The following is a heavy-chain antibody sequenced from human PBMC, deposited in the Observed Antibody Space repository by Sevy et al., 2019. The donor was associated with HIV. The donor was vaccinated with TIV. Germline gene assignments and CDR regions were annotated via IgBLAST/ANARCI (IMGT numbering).Heavy chain of an antibody. CDR1: GFTFSSYW. V-gene: IGHV3-7*01. D-gene: IGHD5-18*01. J-gene: IGHJ4*02. Sequence: GGSLRLSCAASGFTFSSYWMNWVRQAPGKGLEWVANIKQDGSEKYYVDSVKGRFTISRDNAKNSLYLQMNSLRAEDTALYYCARVSRGYSYGPDYWGQGTLVTVSS. CDR2: IKQDGSEK. CDR3: ARVSRGYSYGPDY.